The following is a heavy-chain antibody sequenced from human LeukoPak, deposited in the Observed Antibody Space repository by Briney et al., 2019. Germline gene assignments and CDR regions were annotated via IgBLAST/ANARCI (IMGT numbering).Heavy chain of an antibody. Sequence: ASVKVSCKASGYTFTGYYMHWVRQAPGQGLEWMGWINPNSGGTNYAQKFQGRVTMTRDTSISTAYMELSRLRSDDTAVYYCARMNCDILTGSQYYFDYWGQGTLVTVSS. D-gene: IGHD3-9*01. V-gene: IGHV1-2*02. CDR2: INPNSGGT. CDR1: GYTFTGYY. J-gene: IGHJ4*02. CDR3: ARMNCDILTGSQYYFDY.